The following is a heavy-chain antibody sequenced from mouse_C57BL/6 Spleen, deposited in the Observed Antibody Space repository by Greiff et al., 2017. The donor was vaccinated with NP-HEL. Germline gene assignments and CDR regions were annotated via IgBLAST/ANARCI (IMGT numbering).Heavy chain of an antibody. J-gene: IGHJ4*01. D-gene: IGHD3-2*02. V-gene: IGHV1-76*01. Sequence: QVHVKQSGAELVRPGASVKLSCKASGYTFTDYYINWVKQRPGQGLEWIARIYPGSGNTYYNEKFKGKATLTAEKSSSTAYMQLSSLTSEDSAVYFCAIDSSGSDCCAMDYWGQGTSVTVSS. CDR3: AIDSSGSDCCAMDY. CDR1: GYTFTDYY. CDR2: IYPGSGNT.